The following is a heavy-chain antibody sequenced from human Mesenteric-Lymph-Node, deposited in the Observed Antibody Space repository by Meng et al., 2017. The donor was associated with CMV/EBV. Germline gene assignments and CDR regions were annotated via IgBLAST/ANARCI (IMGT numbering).Heavy chain of an antibody. Sequence: GGSLRLSCAASGFTFSSYSMNWVRQAPGKGLEWVSIIYSGGSFTYYADSVKGRFTISRDNSKNTLYLQMSSLRAEDTAVYYCAKSLPVAFDAFDVWGQGTMVTVSS. CDR3: AKSLPVAFDAFDV. D-gene: IGHD6-19*01. CDR1: GFTFSSYS. V-gene: IGHV3-23*03. J-gene: IGHJ3*01. CDR2: IYSGGSFT.